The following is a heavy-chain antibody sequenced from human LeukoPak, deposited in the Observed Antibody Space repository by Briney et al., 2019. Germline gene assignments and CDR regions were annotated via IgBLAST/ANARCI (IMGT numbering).Heavy chain of an antibody. CDR1: GGSISSYY. V-gene: IGHV4-59*01. CDR2: IYYSGST. D-gene: IGHD5-18*01. Sequence: SETLSLTCTVSGGSISSYYWSWIRQPPGKGLEWIGYIYYSGSTNYNPSLKSRVTISVDTSKNQFSLKLSSVTAADTAVYYCASVRRGYSFSVDYWGQGTLVTVSS. CDR3: ASVRRGYSFSVDY. J-gene: IGHJ4*02.